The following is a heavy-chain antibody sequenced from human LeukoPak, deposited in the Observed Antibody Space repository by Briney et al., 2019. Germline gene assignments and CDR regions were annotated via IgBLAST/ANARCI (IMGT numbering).Heavy chain of an antibody. CDR1: GGSISSSSYY. Sequence: SETLSLTCTVSGGSISSSSYYWGWIRQPPGKGLEWIGSIYYSGSTYYNPSLKSRVTISVDTSKNQFSLKLSSVTAADTAVYYCARYTPKTYYDFWSGYISGYFDYWGQGTLVTVSS. D-gene: IGHD3-3*01. J-gene: IGHJ4*02. V-gene: IGHV4-39*01. CDR2: IYYSGST. CDR3: ARYTPKTYYDFWSGYISGYFDY.